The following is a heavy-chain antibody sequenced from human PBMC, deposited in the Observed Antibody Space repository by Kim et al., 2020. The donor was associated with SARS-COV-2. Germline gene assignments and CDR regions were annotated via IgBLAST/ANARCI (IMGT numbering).Heavy chain of an antibody. CDR1: GFSFYSYG. D-gene: IGHD3-9*01. V-gene: IGHV3-33*08. Sequence: GGSLRLSCAASGFSFYSYGMHWVRQAPGKGLEWVAIIWYDGSNEHYADSVKGRFTISRDNSKNTLFLQMNSLRAEDTAVYYCVRDRYPLTPSHFYYGMDLWGQGTTVTVSS. CDR2: IWYDGSNE. J-gene: IGHJ6*02. CDR3: VRDRYPLTPSHFYYGMDL.